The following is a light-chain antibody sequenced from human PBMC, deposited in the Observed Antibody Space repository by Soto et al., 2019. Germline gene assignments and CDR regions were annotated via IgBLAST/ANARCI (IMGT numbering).Light chain of an antibody. J-gene: IGLJ1*01. V-gene: IGLV2-14*03. CDR3: ASYTTSSTYV. CDR2: DVS. CDR1: SSDNRGYSY. Sequence: QSVLTQPASVSGSPGQTIAISCTGTSSDNRGYSYVSWYQQQPGKTHKIVISDVSNRPSGVSDRFSGSKSCNTASLTISWLQTEDEADYYCASYTTSSTYVFGTGTKVTVL.